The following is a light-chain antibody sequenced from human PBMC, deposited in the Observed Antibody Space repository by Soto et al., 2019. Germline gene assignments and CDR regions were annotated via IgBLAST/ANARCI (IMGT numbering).Light chain of an antibody. Sequence: QSVLTQPPSASGTPGQRVTISCSGSSSNIGSNTVNWYQQLPGTAPKLVIYSNNQRPSGVPDRFSGSKSGTSASLAISGLQSEAEADYYCVAWDDSLNGYVVFGGGTKVTVL. CDR2: SNN. CDR1: SSNIGSNT. J-gene: IGLJ2*01. V-gene: IGLV1-44*01. CDR3: VAWDDSLNGYVV.